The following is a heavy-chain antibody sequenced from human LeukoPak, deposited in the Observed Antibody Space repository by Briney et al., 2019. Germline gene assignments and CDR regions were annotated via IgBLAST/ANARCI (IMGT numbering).Heavy chain of an antibody. J-gene: IGHJ4*02. D-gene: IGHD6-19*01. CDR2: IYYSGST. CDR1: GGSISSYY. CDR3: ARARIAVADFDY. V-gene: IGHV4-59*01. Sequence: SETLSLTCTVSGGSISSYYWSWIRQPPGKGLEWIGYIYYSGSTNYNPSLKSRVTISVDTSKNQFSLKLSSATAADTAVYYCARARIAVADFDYWGQGTLVTVSS.